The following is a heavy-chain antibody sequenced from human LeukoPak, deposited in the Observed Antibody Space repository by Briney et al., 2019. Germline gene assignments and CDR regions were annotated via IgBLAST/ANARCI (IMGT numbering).Heavy chain of an antibody. V-gene: IGHV3-21*01. D-gene: IGHD1-14*01. Sequence: GGSLRLSCGASGFTFSSYSMNWVRQAPGKGLEWVSSISSSSSYIYYADSVKGRFTISIDNAKNSLYLQMNSLRAEDTAVYYCARDTPEPGLYAFDIWGQGTMVTVSS. CDR2: ISSSSSYI. CDR1: GFTFSSYS. J-gene: IGHJ3*02. CDR3: ARDTPEPGLYAFDI.